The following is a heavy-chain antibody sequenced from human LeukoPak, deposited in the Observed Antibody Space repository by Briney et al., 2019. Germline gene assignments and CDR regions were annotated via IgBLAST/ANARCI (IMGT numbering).Heavy chain of an antibody. V-gene: IGHV4-34*01. D-gene: IGHD5-12*01. CDR2: INHSGST. Sequence: PSETLSLTCAVYGGSFRGYYWTWIRQPPGKGLEWIGEINHSGSTNYNPSLKSRVTISVDTSKNQFSLKLSSVTAADTAVYYCARHKGGRIVAYFDCWGQGTLVTVSS. J-gene: IGHJ4*02. CDR3: ARHKGGRIVAYFDC. CDR1: GGSFRGYY.